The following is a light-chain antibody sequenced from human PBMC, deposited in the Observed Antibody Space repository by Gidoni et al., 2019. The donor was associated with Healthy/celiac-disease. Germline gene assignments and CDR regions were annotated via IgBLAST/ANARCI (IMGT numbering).Light chain of an antibody. Sequence: ILFTQSPGTLSLSPGERATLSCRASQSVSSYLAGYQQKPGQAARLLIYDASNRATGIPARFSGSGSGTDFTLTISSREPEDFAVYYCQQRSNRPQGTFGPGTKVDIK. V-gene: IGKV3-11*01. CDR2: DAS. CDR1: QSVSSY. J-gene: IGKJ3*01. CDR3: QQRSNRPQGT.